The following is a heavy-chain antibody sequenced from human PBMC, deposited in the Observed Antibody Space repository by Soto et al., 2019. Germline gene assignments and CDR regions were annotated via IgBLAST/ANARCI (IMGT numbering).Heavy chain of an antibody. D-gene: IGHD3-3*01. J-gene: IGHJ6*03. CDR1: GFTFISYA. Sequence: GGSLRLSCAASGFTFISYAMSWVRQAPGKGLEWVSTIVGSGGAPYYADSVKGRFTISRDNSKNTLYLQMNSLRAEDTAVYYCARRYDFWYYYMDVWGKGTTVTVSS. CDR2: IVGSGGAP. CDR3: ARRYDFWYYYMDV. V-gene: IGHV3-23*01.